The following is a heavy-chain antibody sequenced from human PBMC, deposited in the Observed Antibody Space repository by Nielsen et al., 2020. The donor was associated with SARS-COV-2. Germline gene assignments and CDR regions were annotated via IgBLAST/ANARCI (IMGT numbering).Heavy chain of an antibody. J-gene: IGHJ4*02. D-gene: IGHD6-19*01. CDR3: ARQSRWLANFDY. CDR2: IHYTGST. CDR1: GGSMSNSNYY. Sequence: SETLSLTCTVSGGSMSNSNYYWGWIRQPPGRGLEWIGGIHYTGSTYYNPSLTSRATISVDTSKKQFSLRLSSVTAVDTAVYYCARQSRWLANFDYWGQGTLVTVSS. V-gene: IGHV4-39*01.